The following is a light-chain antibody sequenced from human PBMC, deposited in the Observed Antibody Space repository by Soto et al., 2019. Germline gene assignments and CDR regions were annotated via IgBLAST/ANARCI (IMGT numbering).Light chain of an antibody. CDR1: SSNIGAGYD. J-gene: IGLJ2*01. Sequence: QSVLTQPPSVSGAPGQRVTISCTGRSSNIGAGYDVHWYQQLPGTAPKLLIYGNSNRPSGVADRFSGSKSGNSASLAITGLQAEDEADYYCQSYDSSLSGSDVVFGGGTKLTVL. V-gene: IGLV1-40*01. CDR2: GNS. CDR3: QSYDSSLSGSDVV.